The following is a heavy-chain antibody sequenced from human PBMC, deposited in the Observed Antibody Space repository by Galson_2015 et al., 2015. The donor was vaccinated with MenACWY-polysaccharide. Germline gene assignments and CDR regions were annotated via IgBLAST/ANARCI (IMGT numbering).Heavy chain of an antibody. J-gene: IGHJ4*02. CDR3: ARGLAVTGYYFDY. D-gene: IGHD6-19*01. CDR1: GDSVSDHSVA. CDR2: TYFRSKWYS. V-gene: IGHV6-1*01. Sequence: CAISGDSVSDHSVAWNWIRQSPSRGLEWLGRTYFRSKWYSDYAESVKSRISINADTSKNQFSLQLNSVTPEDTAVYYCARGLAVTGYYFDYWGQGTLVTVSS.